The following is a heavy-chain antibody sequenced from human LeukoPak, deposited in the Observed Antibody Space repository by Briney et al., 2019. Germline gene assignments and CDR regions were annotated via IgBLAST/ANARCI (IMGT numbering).Heavy chain of an antibody. J-gene: IGHJ4*02. CDR1: GGSISSGGHS. CDR3: ARGLFIAAARAFDY. Sequence: SETLSLTCTVSGGSISSGGHSCSWIRQPPGKGLEWIGEINHSGSTNYNPSLKSRVTISVDTSKNQFSLKLSSVTAADTAVYYCARGLFIAAARAFDYWGQGTLVTVSS. CDR2: INHSGST. D-gene: IGHD6-13*01. V-gene: IGHV4-39*07.